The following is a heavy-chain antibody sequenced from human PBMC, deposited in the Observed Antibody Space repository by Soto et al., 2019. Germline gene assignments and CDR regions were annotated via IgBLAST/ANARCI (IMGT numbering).Heavy chain of an antibody. CDR1: GGSFSGYY. Sequence: QVQLQQWGAGLLKPSETLSLTCAVYGGSFSGYYWSWIRQPPGKGLEWLGEINHSGSTNYNPSLKSRVTISVDTSKNKFSLKLSSVTAADTAVYYCARGQIRFLEWLLSSYFDYWGQGTLVTVSA. J-gene: IGHJ4*02. CDR3: ARGQIRFLEWLLSSYFDY. D-gene: IGHD3-3*01. V-gene: IGHV4-34*01. CDR2: INHSGST.